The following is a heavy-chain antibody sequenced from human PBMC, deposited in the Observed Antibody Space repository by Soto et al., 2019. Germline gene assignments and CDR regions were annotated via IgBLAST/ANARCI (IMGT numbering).Heavy chain of an antibody. J-gene: IGHJ5*01. D-gene: IGHD2-2*01. Sequence: GGSLRLSCEASGFTFSRYGMSWVRQAPGKGLEWVASISMTTNYVYYADSVKGRFSISRDNAKKILYLEMYALRTEDTAVYYCARDPSEGRVGNWFESWGQGTLVTVSS. CDR3: ARDPSEGRVGNWFES. V-gene: IGHV3-21*01. CDR2: ISMTTNYV. CDR1: GFTFSRYG.